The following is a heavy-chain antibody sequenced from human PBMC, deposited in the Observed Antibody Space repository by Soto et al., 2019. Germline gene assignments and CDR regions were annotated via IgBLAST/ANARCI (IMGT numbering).Heavy chain of an antibody. CDR1: GFSLTTSGVG. CDR3: AHRVLRTVFGLVTTTAIYFDF. J-gene: IGHJ4*02. CDR2: IYLDDDK. V-gene: IGHV2-5*02. D-gene: IGHD3-3*01. Sequence: QITLNESGPTQVKPRQTLTLTCTFSGFSLTTSGVGVGWIRQSPGKAPEWLALIYLDDDKRDSPSLKSRLTITKDTSKNQVVLTMADLDPADTATYYCAHRVLRTVFGLVTTTAIYFDFWGQGTPVAVSS.